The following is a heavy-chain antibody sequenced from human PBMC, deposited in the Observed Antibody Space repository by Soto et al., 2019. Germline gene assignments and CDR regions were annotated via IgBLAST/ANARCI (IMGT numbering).Heavy chain of an antibody. Sequence: ESGGGLVQPGGSLRLSCAASGFTFSSYSMNWVRQAPGKGLEWVSYISSSSSTIYYADSVKCRFTISRDNAKNSLYLQMNSLRDEDTAVYYCARTSSIAARPGYYYYYGMDVWGQGTTVTVSS. CDR1: GFTFSSYS. D-gene: IGHD6-6*01. J-gene: IGHJ6*02. V-gene: IGHV3-48*02. CDR2: ISSSSSTI. CDR3: ARTSSIAARPGYYYYYGMDV.